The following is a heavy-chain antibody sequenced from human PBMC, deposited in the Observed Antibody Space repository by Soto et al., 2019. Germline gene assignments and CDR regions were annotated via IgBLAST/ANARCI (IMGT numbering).Heavy chain of an antibody. D-gene: IGHD2-15*01. CDR1: GFTFSSYE. V-gene: IGHV3-48*03. CDR3: VRDLHEPLATDALRVAN. CDR2: ISSTGSGT. J-gene: IGHJ4*02. Sequence: GGSLRLSCAASGFTFSSYEMHWVRQAPGKGLEWISYISSTGSGTHYADSVKGRFTMSRDNTKNSVSLQMSSLRAEDTAVYCCVRDLHEPLATDALRVANWGQGTQVTVSS.